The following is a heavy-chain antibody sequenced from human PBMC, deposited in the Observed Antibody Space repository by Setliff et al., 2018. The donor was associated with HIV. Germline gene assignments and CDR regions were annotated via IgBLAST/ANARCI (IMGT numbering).Heavy chain of an antibody. J-gene: IGHJ6*03. CDR2: MSYSGSA. V-gene: IGHV4-39*01. CDR1: GGSISSRDYY. Sequence: PSETLSLTCTVSGGSISSRDYYWGWIRQPPGKGLEWIGSMSYSGSAYYNPSLKSRVTISVDTSKSQFSLRLSSVTAEDTAVYYCARQRDFDWLLQNYYYMDVWGKGATVTVSS. CDR3: ARQRDFDWLLQNYYYMDV. D-gene: IGHD3-9*01.